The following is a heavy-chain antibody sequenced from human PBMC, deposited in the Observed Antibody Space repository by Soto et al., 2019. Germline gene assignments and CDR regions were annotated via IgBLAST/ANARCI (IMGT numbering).Heavy chain of an antibody. CDR3: ARPKRDDGELWYFDL. D-gene: IGHD4-17*01. Sequence: QVQLQESGPGLVKPSQTLSLTCTVSGGSISSGGYYWSWIRQHPGKGLEWIGYIYYSGSTYYNPFLKSRLTISGDTSKNQFSLKLSSVTAADTAVYYGARPKRDDGELWYFDLWGRGTLVTVSS. V-gene: IGHV4-31*03. CDR1: GGSISSGGYY. J-gene: IGHJ2*01. CDR2: IYYSGST.